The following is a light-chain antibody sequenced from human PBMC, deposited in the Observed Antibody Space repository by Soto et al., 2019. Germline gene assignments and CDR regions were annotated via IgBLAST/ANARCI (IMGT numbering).Light chain of an antibody. Sequence: EIVLTQCPGTLSLSPGERATLSCRASQSVSSSYLAWYQQKPGQSPRLLIYATSSRATGIPDRFSGTGSGTDFSLTISRLEPEDFAVYYCQQYGNSPQTFGQGTKVEIK. V-gene: IGKV3-20*01. CDR1: QSVSSSY. J-gene: IGKJ1*01. CDR3: QQYGNSPQT. CDR2: ATS.